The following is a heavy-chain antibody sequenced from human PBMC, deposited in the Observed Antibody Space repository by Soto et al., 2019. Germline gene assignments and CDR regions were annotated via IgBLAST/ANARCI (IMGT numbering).Heavy chain of an antibody. CDR3: ARDVGEEYYNWLDH. CDR2: IVVGSGNT. Sequence: SVKVSCKASGFTFTSSAVQWVRQARGQRLEWIGWIVVGSGNTNYAKKFQERVTITRDMSTSTAFMEMTSLRSDDTAVYYCARDVGEEYYNWLDHWGQGTQVTVSS. J-gene: IGHJ5*01. D-gene: IGHD2-2*01. CDR1: GFTFTSSA. V-gene: IGHV1-58*01.